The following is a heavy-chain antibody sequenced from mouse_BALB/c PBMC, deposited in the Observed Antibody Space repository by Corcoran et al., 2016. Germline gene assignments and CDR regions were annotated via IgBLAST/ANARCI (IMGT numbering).Heavy chain of an antibody. CDR2: INPYNDGT. D-gene: IGHD3-1*01. V-gene: IGHV1S136*01. J-gene: IGHJ2*01. Sequence: EVQLQQSGPELVKPGASVKMSCKASGYTFTSYVMHWVKQKPGQGLEWIGYINPYNDGTKYNEKFIGKVTLTSDKSSSTAYMELSSLTSEDSVVYFCARTHRSGYFDYWGQGTTLTVSS. CDR1: GYTFTSYV. CDR3: ARTHRSGYFDY.